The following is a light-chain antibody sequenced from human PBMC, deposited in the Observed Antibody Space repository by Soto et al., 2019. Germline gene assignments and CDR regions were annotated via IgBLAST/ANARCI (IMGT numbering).Light chain of an antibody. V-gene: IGKV3-20*01. CDR3: QQYSSSPIT. CDR2: GAS. J-gene: IGKJ5*01. Sequence: EIVLTQSPVTLCLSPGERATLSCRASQSVSSYLAWFQQKPGQAPRLLIYGASSRATGIPDRFSGGGSGTDFSLTISRLDPEDFAVYYCQQYSSSPITFGQGTRLEI. CDR1: QSVSSY.